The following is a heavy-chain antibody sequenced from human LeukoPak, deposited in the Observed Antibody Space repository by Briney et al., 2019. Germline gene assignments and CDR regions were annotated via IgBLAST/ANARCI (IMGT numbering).Heavy chain of an antibody. CDR1: GDTFTTYY. D-gene: IGHD2-2*01. CDR3: AIAALRYCSSSSCYKGFLDY. J-gene: IGHJ4*02. CDR2: INPFDLST. V-gene: IGHV1-46*01. Sequence: APGKLSCKASGDTFTTYYIHWVRQAPGQGLEWMGIINPFDLSTSYAQKFQGRVTMTRDTSTSTVYMELSSLRSEDTAVYYCAIAALRYCSSSSCYKGFLDYWGQGTLV.